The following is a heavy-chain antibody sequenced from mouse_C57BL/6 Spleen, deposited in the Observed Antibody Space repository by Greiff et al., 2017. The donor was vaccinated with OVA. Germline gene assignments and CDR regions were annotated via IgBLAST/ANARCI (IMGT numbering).Heavy chain of an antibody. J-gene: IGHJ4*01. D-gene: IGHD1-1*01. CDR3: ARRYGSSFHAMDY. Sequence: QVQLKESGPELVKPGASVKISCKASGYAFSSSWMNWVKQRPGKGLEWIGRIYPGDGDTNYNGKFKGKATLTADKSSSTAYMHISSRTSEDSAVYYCARRYGSSFHAMDYWGQGTSVTVSS. V-gene: IGHV1-82*01. CDR1: GYAFSSSW. CDR2: IYPGDGDT.